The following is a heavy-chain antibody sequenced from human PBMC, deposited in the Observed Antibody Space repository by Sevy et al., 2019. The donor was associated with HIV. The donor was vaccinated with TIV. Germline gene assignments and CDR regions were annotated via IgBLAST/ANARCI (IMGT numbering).Heavy chain of an antibody. Sequence: SETLSLTCSVSGGSMRNFYWSWIRQPPGKGLEWIGNIYYSGRTNYNPSLKSRVTMSVDTSKNQFSLKLSSVTAADTAVYDCARSGFLEWAGSTRGPRNWFDPWGQGTLVTVSS. D-gene: IGHD3-3*01. CDR1: GGSMRNFY. CDR3: ARSGFLEWAGSTRGPRNWFDP. V-gene: IGHV4-59*13. J-gene: IGHJ5*02. CDR2: IYYSGRT.